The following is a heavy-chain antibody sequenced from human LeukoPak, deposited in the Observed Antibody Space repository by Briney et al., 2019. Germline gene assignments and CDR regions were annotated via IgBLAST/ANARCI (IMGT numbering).Heavy chain of an antibody. D-gene: IGHD6-19*01. V-gene: IGHV3-23*01. Sequence: GGSLRLSCAASGFTFSSYAMSWVRQAPGKGLEWVSVISAGGSTYSADSVKGRFTISRDNSKNTLYLEMSSLRAEDTAIYYCAKFSSGWYEDYWGQGTLVTVSS. J-gene: IGHJ4*02. CDR1: GFTFSSYA. CDR3: AKFSSGWYEDY. CDR2: ISAGGST.